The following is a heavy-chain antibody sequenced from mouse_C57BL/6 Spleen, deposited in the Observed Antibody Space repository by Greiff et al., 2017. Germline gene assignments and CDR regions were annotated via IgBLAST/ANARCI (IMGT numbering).Heavy chain of an antibody. V-gene: IGHV1-19*01. CDR1: GYTFTDYY. D-gene: IGHD1-1*01. J-gene: IGHJ2*01. Sequence: EVKLEESGPVLVKPGASVKMSCKASGYTFTDYYMNWVKQSHGKSLEWIGVINPYNGGTSYNQKFKGKATLTVDKSSSTAYMELNSLTSEDSAVYYCARGDYGSSWDDYWGQGTTLTVSS. CDR3: ARGDYGSSWDDY. CDR2: INPYNGGT.